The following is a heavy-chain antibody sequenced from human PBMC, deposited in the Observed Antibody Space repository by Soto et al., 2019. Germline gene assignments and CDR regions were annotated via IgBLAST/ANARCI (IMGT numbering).Heavy chain of an antibody. D-gene: IGHD3-22*01. V-gene: IGHV4-59*01. CDR2: VYYTGST. Sequence: SETLSLTCTVSGDSISTFYWGWMRQSPGKELEWIGYVYYTGSTNYNPSLKSRVTISVDRSKNQFSLKLTSANAADTAVYYCARGRTVRNYADDSSDYFYFFDYWGQGTQVTVSS. CDR3: ARGRTVRNYADDSSDYFYFFDY. CDR1: GDSISTFY. J-gene: IGHJ4*02.